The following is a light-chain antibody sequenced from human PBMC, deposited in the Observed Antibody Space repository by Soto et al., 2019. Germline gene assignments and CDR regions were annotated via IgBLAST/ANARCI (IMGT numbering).Light chain of an antibody. CDR2: DAS. J-gene: IGKJ4*01. CDR3: QQYNSYLSLT. CDR1: QSISSW. V-gene: IGKV1-5*01. Sequence: DIQMTQSPSTLSGSVGDRVTITCRASQSISSWLAWYQQKPGKAPKLLIYDASSLESGVPSRFSGSGSGTEFTLTISSLQPDDFATYYCQQYNSYLSLTFGGGTKVDIK.